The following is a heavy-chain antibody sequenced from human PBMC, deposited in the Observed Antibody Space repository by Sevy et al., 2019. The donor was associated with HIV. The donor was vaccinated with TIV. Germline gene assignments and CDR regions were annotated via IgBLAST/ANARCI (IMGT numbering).Heavy chain of an antibody. CDR3: ARGERITIFGVVNYYMDV. D-gene: IGHD3-3*01. CDR1: GFTFSSYS. CDR2: ISSSSSYI. V-gene: IGHV3-21*01. J-gene: IGHJ6*03. Sequence: LGGSLRLSCAASGFTFSSYSMNWVRQAPGKGLEWVSSISSSSSYIYYADSVKGRFTISRDNAKNSLYLQMNSLRAEDTAVYYCARGERITIFGVVNYYMDVWGKGTTVTVSS.